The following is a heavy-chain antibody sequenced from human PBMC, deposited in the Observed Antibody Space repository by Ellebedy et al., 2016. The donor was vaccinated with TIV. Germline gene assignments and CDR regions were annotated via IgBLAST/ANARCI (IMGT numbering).Heavy chain of an antibody. V-gene: IGHV3-74*01. CDR3: ARDTRYDLVDY. CDR2: INSDGSST. D-gene: IGHD5-12*01. CDR1: GFTFSSYW. J-gene: IGHJ4*02. Sequence: GGSLRLSCAASGFTFSSYWMHWVRQAPGKGLVWVSRINSDGSSTSYADSVKGRFTISRDNAKNLLFLQMNSLRAEDTAVYYCARDTRYDLVDYWGQGTLVTVSS.